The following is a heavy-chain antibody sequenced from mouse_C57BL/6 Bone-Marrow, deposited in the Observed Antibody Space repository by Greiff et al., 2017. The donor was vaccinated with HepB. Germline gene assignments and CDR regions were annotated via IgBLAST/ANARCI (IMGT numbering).Heavy chain of an antibody. D-gene: IGHD2-14*01. V-gene: IGHV8-8*01. J-gene: IGHJ4*01. CDR3: ARIARAYYRGAMDY. CDR2: IWWDDDK. Sequence: QVTLKVSGPGILQPSQTLSLTCSFSGFSLSTFGMGVGWIRQPPGKGLEWLVHIWWDDDKYYNPALKSRLTISKDTSKNQVFLKIANVDTADTATYYCARIARAYYRGAMDYWGQGTSVTVSS. CDR1: GFSLSTFGMG.